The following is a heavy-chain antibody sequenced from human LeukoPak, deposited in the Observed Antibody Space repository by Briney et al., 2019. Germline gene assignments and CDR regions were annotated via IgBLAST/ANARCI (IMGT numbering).Heavy chain of an antibody. D-gene: IGHD1-14*01. J-gene: IGHJ3*02. CDR3: ARSNPTGAFDI. Sequence: PSETLSLTCTVSGGSISSYYWSWIRQPPGEGLEWIGYIYYSGSTNYNPFLKSRVTISVDTSKNQFSLKLSSVTAADTAVYYCARSNPTGAFDIWGQGTMVTVSS. CDR1: GGSISSYY. CDR2: IYYSGST. V-gene: IGHV4-59*01.